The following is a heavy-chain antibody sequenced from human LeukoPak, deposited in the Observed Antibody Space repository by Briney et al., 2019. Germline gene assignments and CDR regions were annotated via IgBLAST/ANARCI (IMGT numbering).Heavy chain of an antibody. D-gene: IGHD7-27*01. Sequence: GGSLRLSCEASGFSFSRYSMNWVRQAPGKGLEWVSSISSTGTDNTYADSVTGRFTISRDNPKNSVFLQMNSLRAEDTAVYFCARQGRSYINPNRGWFDPWGQETLVIVSS. J-gene: IGHJ5*02. CDR2: ISSTGTDN. V-gene: IGHV3-21*06. CDR1: GFSFSRYS. CDR3: ARQGRSYINPNRGWFDP.